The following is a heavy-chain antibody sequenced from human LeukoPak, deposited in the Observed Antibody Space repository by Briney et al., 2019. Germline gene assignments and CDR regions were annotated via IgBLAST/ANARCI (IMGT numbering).Heavy chain of an antibody. CDR3: ARRSRIAARPSYFDY. CDR2: INHSGST. V-gene: IGHV4-34*01. Sequence: PSETLSLTCAVYGGSFSGYYWSWIRQPPGKGLEWIGEINHSGSTNYNPSLKSRVTISVGTSKNQFSLKLSSVTAADTAVYYCARRSRIAARPSYFDYWGQGTLVTVSS. D-gene: IGHD6-6*01. CDR1: GGSFSGYY. J-gene: IGHJ4*02.